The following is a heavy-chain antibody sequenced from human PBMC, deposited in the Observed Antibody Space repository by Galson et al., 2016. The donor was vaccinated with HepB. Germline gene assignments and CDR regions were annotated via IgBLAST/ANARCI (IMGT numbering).Heavy chain of an antibody. J-gene: IGHJ6*02. CDR3: ARSMGRYLYYAMDV. D-gene: IGHD2-2*01. V-gene: IGHV4-34*01. CDR1: GASFRGYY. Sequence: ETLSLTCDVDGASFRGYYWTWIRQPPGKGLEWIGEINESGSTNYMPFLNSRVTISLDTSKNQFSLNLISVTAADTAVYYCARSMGRYLYYAMDVRGQGTTVTVSS. CDR2: INESGST.